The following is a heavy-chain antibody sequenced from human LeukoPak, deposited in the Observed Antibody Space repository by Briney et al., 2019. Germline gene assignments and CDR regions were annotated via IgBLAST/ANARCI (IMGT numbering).Heavy chain of an antibody. V-gene: IGHV3-33*01. J-gene: IGHJ4*01. Sequence: PGGSLRLSCAASGFSFSTYGVEWVRQAPGKGLEWVAVIGYDGSNKYYADSVKGRLTISRDNSKNTLYLQMNSLRAEDTAVYYCARGGAYSGSYLDYWGHGTLVTVSS. CDR2: IGYDGSNK. CDR3: ARGGAYSGSYLDY. CDR1: GFSFSTYG. D-gene: IGHD1-26*01.